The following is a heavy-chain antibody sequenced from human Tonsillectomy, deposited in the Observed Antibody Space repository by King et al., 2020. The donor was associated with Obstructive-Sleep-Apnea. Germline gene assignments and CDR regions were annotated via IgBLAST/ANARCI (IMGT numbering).Heavy chain of an antibody. D-gene: IGHD3-22*01. CDR1: GFTFSSYA. Sequence: VQLVESGGGLVQPGGSLRLSCAASGFTFSSYAMSWVRQAPGKGLEWVSAISGSGGSTSYADSVKGRFTISRDNYKNTLYLQMNSLRAEDTAVYYCAKLMGYYYDSSGYSDYWGQGTLVTVSS. CDR2: ISGSGGST. CDR3: AKLMGYYYDSSGYSDY. J-gene: IGHJ4*02. V-gene: IGHV3-23*04.